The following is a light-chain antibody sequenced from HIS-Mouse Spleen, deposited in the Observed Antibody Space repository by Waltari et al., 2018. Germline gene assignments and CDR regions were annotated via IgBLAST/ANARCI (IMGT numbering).Light chain of an antibody. CDR3: AAWDDSMSGDV. V-gene: IGLV1-47*01. J-gene: IGLJ1*01. CDR1: CPYIGCPC. Sequence: SVLTYPPSASGSPGHRLTLPWSRRCPYIGCPCVLWYQQLPGNAPKLLIYGNSQRPSGVPDRFSGSKSGTSASLAICGLRSEDEADYYCAAWDDSMSGDVFGGGTKVTVL. CDR2: GNS.